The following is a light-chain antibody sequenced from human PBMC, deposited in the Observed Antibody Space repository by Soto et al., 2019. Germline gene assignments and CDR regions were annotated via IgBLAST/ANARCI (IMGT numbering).Light chain of an antibody. CDR1: SSDVGGYNY. V-gene: IGLV2-14*03. CDR3: SSYSSSSLYV. J-gene: IGLJ1*01. Sequence: QSALTQPASVSGSPGQSLTISCTGTSSDVGGYNYVSWYQHHPGKAPKLMIYDVNNRPSGVSNRFFGSKSGNTASLTISGLXAEDEADYYCSSYSSSSLYVFGTATKLTVL. CDR2: DVN.